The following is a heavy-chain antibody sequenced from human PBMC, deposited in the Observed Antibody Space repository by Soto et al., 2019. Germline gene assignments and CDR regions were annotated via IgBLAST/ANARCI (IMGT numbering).Heavy chain of an antibody. Sequence: GGSLRLSCAASGFTFSSYSMNWVRQAPGKGLEWVSSISSSSSYIYYADSVKGRFTISRDNAMNSLYLQMNRLRAEDTAVYYCARSDAAARGVTAFDIWGQGTMVTVSS. V-gene: IGHV3-21*01. J-gene: IGHJ3*02. CDR2: ISSSSSYI. CDR3: ARSDAAARGVTAFDI. D-gene: IGHD6-6*01. CDR1: GFTFSSYS.